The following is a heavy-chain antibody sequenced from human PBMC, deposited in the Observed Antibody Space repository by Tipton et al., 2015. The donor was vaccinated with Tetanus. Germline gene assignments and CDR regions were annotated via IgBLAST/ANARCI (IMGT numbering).Heavy chain of an antibody. J-gene: IGHJ6*02. CDR3: ARDLGIAVAGTPIYYYYGMDV. D-gene: IGHD6-19*01. CDR1: GGSVSSGSYY. CDR2: IYYSGST. V-gene: IGHV4-61*01. Sequence: PGLVKPSETLSLSCTVSGGSVSSGSYYWSWIRQPPGKGLEWIGYIYYSGSTNYNPSLKSRVTISVDTSKNQFSLKVSSVTAADTAVYYCARDLGIAVAGTPIYYYYGMDVWGQGTTVTVSS.